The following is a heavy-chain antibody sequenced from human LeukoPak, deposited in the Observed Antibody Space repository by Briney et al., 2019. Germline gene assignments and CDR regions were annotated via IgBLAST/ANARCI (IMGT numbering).Heavy chain of an antibody. V-gene: IGHV3-69-1*01. CDR2: IRSRSCI. J-gene: IGHJ4*02. Sequence: SVRLSCAASGFIFSASGMSWVRQIPGKGLEWVCSIRSRSCIYYADSVKGRFTISRDNSKNSLYLHMSSLRVEDTAFYYCAKGNEILTLWGQRTLVTVSS. CDR1: GFIFSASG. CDR3: AKGNEILTL. D-gene: IGHD3-9*01.